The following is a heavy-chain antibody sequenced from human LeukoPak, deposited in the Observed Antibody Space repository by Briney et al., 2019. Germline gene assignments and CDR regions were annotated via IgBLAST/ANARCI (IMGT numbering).Heavy chain of an antibody. CDR2: INPNSGGT. J-gene: IGHJ4*02. V-gene: IGHV1-2*02. D-gene: IGHD3-22*01. CDR1: GYTFTGYF. Sequence: ASVKVSCTASGYTFTGYFMHWVRQAPGQGLEWMGWINPNSGGTNFAQKFQGRVTMTRDTSISTAYMELSRLRSDDTAVYYCARSYYYDSSGSYSVDYWGQGTLVTVSS. CDR3: ARSYYYDSSGSYSVDY.